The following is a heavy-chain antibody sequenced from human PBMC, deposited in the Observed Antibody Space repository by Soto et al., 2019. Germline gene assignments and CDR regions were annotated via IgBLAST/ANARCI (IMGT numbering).Heavy chain of an antibody. J-gene: IGHJ3*02. Sequence: QEQLQESGPGLVKPSQTLSLTCTVSGGSMNSHDYYWSWIRQPPGKGLEWIGYIHNSASTYYNPTLKSRLTISSDTSKNQSSLRLNSATAADTALYHCASGEVRGPFDIWGQGTMVTVSS. CDR1: GGSMNSHDYY. D-gene: IGHD3-10*01. CDR3: ASGEVRGPFDI. CDR2: IHNSAST. V-gene: IGHV4-30-4*01.